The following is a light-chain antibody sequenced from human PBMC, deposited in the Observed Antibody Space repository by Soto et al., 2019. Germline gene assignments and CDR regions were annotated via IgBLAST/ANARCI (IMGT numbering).Light chain of an antibody. V-gene: IGKV3-15*01. CDR1: QSVSSN. J-gene: IGKJ1*01. CDR2: GAS. CDR3: QHYNNWPPWT. Sequence: EIVMTQSPATLSVSPGERATLSCRASQSVSSNLAWYQQKPGQAPRLLIYGASTRVTGIPASFSGSGSGTEFTLTISSLQSEDFAVYYCQHYNNWPPWTFGQGTKVEIK.